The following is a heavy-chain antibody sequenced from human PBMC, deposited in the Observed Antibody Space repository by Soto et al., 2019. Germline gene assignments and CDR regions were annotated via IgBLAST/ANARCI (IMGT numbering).Heavy chain of an antibody. Sequence: QVQLVQSGAEVKKPGSSVKVSCKASGGTFSSYTISWVLQAPGQGLEWMGRIIPILGIANYAQKFQGRVTITADKSTSTAYMELSSRRSEDTAVYYCARERSEYGAIVVVITTNCYFVYWGQGTLVTVSS. CDR2: IIPILGIA. CDR1: GGTFSSYT. D-gene: IGHD3-22*01. CDR3: ARERSEYGAIVVVITTNCYFVY. V-gene: IGHV1-69*08. J-gene: IGHJ4*02.